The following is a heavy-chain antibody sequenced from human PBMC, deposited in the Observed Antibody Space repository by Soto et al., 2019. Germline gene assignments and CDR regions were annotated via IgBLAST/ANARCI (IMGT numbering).Heavy chain of an antibody. CDR3: ARGRSGLNAESFDY. Sequence: PSETLSLTCTVSGGSISSGAHYWSWIRQHPGKGLEWIGYIYYSGSTYYNPSLKSRLSISVDTSKNQFSLKLSPVTAADTAVYYCARGRSGLNAESFDYWGQGTLVTVSS. D-gene: IGHD1-26*01. CDR2: IYYSGST. J-gene: IGHJ4*02. CDR1: GGSISSGAHY. V-gene: IGHV4-31*03.